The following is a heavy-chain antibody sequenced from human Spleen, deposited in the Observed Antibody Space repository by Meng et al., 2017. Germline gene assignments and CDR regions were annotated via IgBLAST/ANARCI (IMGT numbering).Heavy chain of an antibody. J-gene: IGHJ4*02. D-gene: IGHD3-3*01. CDR2: IRAYNGNT. CDR3: ARVGVGITSGDY. CDR1: GGTCSRYG. V-gene: IGHV1-18*01. Sequence: QEVQSGAEVTKPGSSLKLSCKASGGTCSRYGISWVRQAPGQGLEWMGWIRAYNGNTNYAQTLQGRLTMTTDTSTSTAYMELRSLRYDDTAVYYCARVGVGITSGDYWGQGTLVTVSS.